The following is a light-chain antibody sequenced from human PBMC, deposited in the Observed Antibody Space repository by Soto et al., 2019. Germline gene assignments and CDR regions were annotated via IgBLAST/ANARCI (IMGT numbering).Light chain of an antibody. Sequence: EIVLTQSPGTLSLSPGERATLSCRASQSVSSSYLAWYQQKPGQAPRLLIYGASSRATGIPDRFSGSGSGTDFTLTSSRLEPEEFAVYYCQQYGSSPETFGGGTKVEIK. V-gene: IGKV3-20*01. J-gene: IGKJ4*01. CDR1: QSVSSSY. CDR2: GAS. CDR3: QQYGSSPET.